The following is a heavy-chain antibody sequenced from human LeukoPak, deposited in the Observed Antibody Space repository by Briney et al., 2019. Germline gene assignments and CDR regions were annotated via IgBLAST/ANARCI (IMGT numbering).Heavy chain of an antibody. CDR2: IKQDGSEK. V-gene: IGHV3-7*02. D-gene: IGHD3-10*01. CDR3: ARILRGSGSYGAFDI. CDR1: GFTFSYYW. Sequence: GGSLRLSCAASGFTFSYYWMGWVRQAPGKGLEWVANIKQDGSEKYYVDSVRGRFTISRDNAKNSLSLQMNSMRVEDTAVYYCARILRGSGSYGAFDIWGQGTMVSVSS. J-gene: IGHJ3*02.